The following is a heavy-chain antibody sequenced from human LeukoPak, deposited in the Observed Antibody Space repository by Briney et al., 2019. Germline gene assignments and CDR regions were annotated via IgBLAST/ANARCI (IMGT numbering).Heavy chain of an antibody. Sequence: ASVKVSCKASGYTFTGCFIHYVRQAPGQGLEWRGWINSNSGGTNYAQKFQGRVTMTRDTSISTAYMELSRLRSDDTAVYYCARGGDYGDYRGIYYYYGMDVWGQGTTVTVSS. CDR1: GYTFTGCF. J-gene: IGHJ6*02. CDR3: ARGGDYGDYRGIYYYYGMDV. CDR2: INSNSGGT. V-gene: IGHV1-2*02. D-gene: IGHD4-17*01.